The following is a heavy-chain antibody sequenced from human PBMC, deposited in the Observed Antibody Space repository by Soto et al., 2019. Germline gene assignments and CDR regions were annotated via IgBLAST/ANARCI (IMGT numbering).Heavy chain of an antibody. Sequence: QVQLVQSGAEEKKPGASVKVSCKASGYTFTSYAMHWVRQAPGQRLEWMGWINAGNGNTKYSQKFQGRVTITKDTSARTTYRELSSLRSEDTAVDSRARRIVVVTALDYWGQGTLVTVSS. CDR1: GYTFTSYA. V-gene: IGHV1-3*05. CDR2: INAGNGNT. J-gene: IGHJ4*02. D-gene: IGHD2-21*02. CDR3: ARRIVVVTALDY.